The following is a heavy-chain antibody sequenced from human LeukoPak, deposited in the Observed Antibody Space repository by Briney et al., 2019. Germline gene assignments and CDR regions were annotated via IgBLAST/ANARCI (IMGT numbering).Heavy chain of an antibody. CDR2: IYYSGST. Sequence: SETLSLTCAVYGGSFSSYYWSWIRQPPGKGLEWIGYIYYSGSTNYNPSLKSRVTISVDTSKNQFSLKLSSVTAADTAVYYCARHVEGYYYGSGSLGYFDYWGQGTLVTVSS. D-gene: IGHD3-10*01. J-gene: IGHJ4*02. CDR1: GGSFSSYY. V-gene: IGHV4-59*01. CDR3: ARHVEGYYYGSGSLGYFDY.